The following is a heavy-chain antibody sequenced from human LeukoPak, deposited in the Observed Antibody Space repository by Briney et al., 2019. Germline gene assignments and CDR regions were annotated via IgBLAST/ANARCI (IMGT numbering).Heavy chain of an antibody. Sequence: GGSLRLSCTGSEFTFSSYSMNWVRQAPGKGLEWVSSVSGNSFYIYYADSVRGRFTISRDNAKNSLFLQMNSLRAEDTAVYYCGAAYSGSSPFDYWGQGTLVTVSS. CDR3: GAAYSGSSPFDY. J-gene: IGHJ4*02. D-gene: IGHD1-26*01. CDR1: EFTFSSYS. V-gene: IGHV3-21*01. CDR2: VSGNSFYI.